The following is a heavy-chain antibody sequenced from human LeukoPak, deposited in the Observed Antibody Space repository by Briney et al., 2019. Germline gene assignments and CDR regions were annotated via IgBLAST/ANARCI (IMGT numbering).Heavy chain of an antibody. J-gene: IGHJ3*02. D-gene: IGHD6-13*01. V-gene: IGHV3-23*01. Sequence: GGSLRLSCAASGFTFSSYAMSWVRQAPGKGLEWVSAISGSGGSTYYADSVKGRFTISRDNSKYTLYLQMNSLRAEDTAVYYCAKLRAAVDAFDIWGQGTMVTVSS. CDR3: AKLRAAVDAFDI. CDR2: ISGSGGST. CDR1: GFTFSSYA.